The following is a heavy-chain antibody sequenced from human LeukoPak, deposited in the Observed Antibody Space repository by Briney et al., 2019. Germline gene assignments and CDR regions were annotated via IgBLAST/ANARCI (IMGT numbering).Heavy chain of an antibody. Sequence: SETLSLTCTVSGGSISSYYWSWIRQPPGKGLEWIGYIYYSGSTNYNPSLKSRVTISVDTSKNQFSLKLSSVTAADTAVYYCARGTQPTYYYDSSGYYYVYWGQGTLVTVSS. CDR3: ARGTQPTYYYDSSGYYYVY. CDR1: GGSISSYY. D-gene: IGHD3-22*01. V-gene: IGHV4-59*01. J-gene: IGHJ4*02. CDR2: IYYSGST.